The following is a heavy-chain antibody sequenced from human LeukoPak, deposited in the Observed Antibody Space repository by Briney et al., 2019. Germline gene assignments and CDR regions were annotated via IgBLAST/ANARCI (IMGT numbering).Heavy chain of an antibody. D-gene: IGHD1-14*01. Sequence: SETLSLTCIVSGGSVSSSNYYWGWIRQPPGKGLEWIGSVYYTGSIYYNPPFRSRVTISVYTSRNHFSLKLPSVTAADTAVYYCEYNRNFALDNWGQGTLVTVSS. CDR1: GGSVSSSNYY. J-gene: IGHJ4*01. V-gene: IGHV4-39*02. CDR3: EYNRNFALDN. CDR2: VYYTGSI.